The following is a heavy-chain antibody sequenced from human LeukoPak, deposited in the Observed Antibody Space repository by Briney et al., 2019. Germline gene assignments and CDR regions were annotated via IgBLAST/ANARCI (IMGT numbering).Heavy chain of an antibody. CDR2: IYYSGST. CDR1: GGSISSYY. J-gene: IGHJ4*02. D-gene: IGHD6-13*01. CDR3: ARLYRIAAAGTHFDY. Sequence: PSETLSLTCTVSGGSISSYYWSWIRQPPGKGLEWIGYIYYSGSTNCNPSLKSRVTISVDTSTNQFSLKLSSVTAADTAVYYCARLYRIAAAGTHFDYWGQGTLVTVSS. V-gene: IGHV4-59*08.